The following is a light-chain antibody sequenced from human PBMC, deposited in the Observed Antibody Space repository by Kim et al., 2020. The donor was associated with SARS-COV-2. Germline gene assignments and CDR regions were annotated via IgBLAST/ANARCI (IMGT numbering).Light chain of an antibody. J-gene: IGLJ2*01. CDR2: DVT. V-gene: IGLV2-14*01. Sequence: QSALTQPASVSGSPGQSITISCTGTSSDVGGYDAVSWYQQYPGKAPKLTLYDVTKRPSGISNRFSGSKSGNTASLTISGLQAEDEADYYCSSYTGTTTVKFGGGTQLTVL. CDR3: SSYTGTTTVK. CDR1: SSDVGGYDA.